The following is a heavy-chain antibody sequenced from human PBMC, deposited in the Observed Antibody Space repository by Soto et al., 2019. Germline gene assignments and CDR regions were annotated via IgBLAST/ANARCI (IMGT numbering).Heavy chain of an antibody. Sequence: GASVKVSCKASGGTFGSYVISWVRQAPGRGLEWMGGIIPIFGTANYAQKFQGRVTITADESTSTAYMELSSLRSEDTAVYYCAREAVAGTLLIYYFDYWGQGTLVTVSS. CDR2: IIPIFGTA. D-gene: IGHD6-19*01. CDR3: AREAVAGTLLIYYFDY. V-gene: IGHV1-69*13. J-gene: IGHJ4*02. CDR1: GGTFGSYV.